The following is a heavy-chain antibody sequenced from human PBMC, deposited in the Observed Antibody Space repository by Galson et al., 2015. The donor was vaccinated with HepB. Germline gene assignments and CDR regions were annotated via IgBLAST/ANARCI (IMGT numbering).Heavy chain of an antibody. J-gene: IGHJ4*02. V-gene: IGHV3-21*01. Sequence: SLRLSCAASGFTFSSHSMNWVRQAPGKGLEWVSSISSSSSYIYYADSVKGRFTISRDNAKNSLYLQMNSLRAEDTAAYYCARPGGKGAFDYWGQGTLVTVSS. CDR2: ISSSSSYI. CDR3: ARPGGKGAFDY. D-gene: IGHD4-23*01. CDR1: GFTFSSHS.